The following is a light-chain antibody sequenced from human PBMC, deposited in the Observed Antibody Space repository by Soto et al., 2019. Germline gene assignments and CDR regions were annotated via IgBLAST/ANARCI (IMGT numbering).Light chain of an antibody. CDR3: QQRSNWPLWT. V-gene: IGKV3D-20*02. CDR1: QSVSSSY. J-gene: IGKJ1*01. CDR2: DAS. Sequence: EIVITQSPGTLSLSPGERATLSCRASQSVSSSYLAWYQQKPGQPPRLLIYDASKRATGIPTRFSGSGSGTDFTLTISSLEPEDFAVYYCQQRSNWPLWTFGQGTKVDIK.